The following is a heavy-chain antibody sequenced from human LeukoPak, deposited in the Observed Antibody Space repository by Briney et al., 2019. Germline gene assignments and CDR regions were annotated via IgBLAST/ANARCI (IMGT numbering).Heavy chain of an antibody. CDR2: INPNSGGT. V-gene: IGHV1-2*02. Sequence: GASVKVSCKASGYTFTGYYMHWVRQAPGQGLESMGWINPNSGGTNYAQKFQGRVTMTRDTSISTAYMELSRLRSDDTAVYYCAREPDGSGSYSFDYWGQGTLVTVSS. J-gene: IGHJ4*02. D-gene: IGHD3-10*01. CDR1: GYTFTGYY. CDR3: AREPDGSGSYSFDY.